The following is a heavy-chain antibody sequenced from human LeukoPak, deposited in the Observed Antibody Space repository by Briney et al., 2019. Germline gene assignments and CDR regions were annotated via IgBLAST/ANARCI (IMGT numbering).Heavy chain of an antibody. V-gene: IGHV1-24*01. D-gene: IGHD5-18*01. CDR1: GSSLSELS. Sequence: ASVKVSCTVSGSSLSELSLYWVRQAPGKGLEWMGGFDVIDSETFYAQKFQGRVTMTEDSSTDTAYMELRSLTSDDTALYYCAAGRPYSLLDYWGQGTLSPSPQ. CDR2: FDVIDSET. CDR3: AAGRPYSLLDY. J-gene: IGHJ4*02.